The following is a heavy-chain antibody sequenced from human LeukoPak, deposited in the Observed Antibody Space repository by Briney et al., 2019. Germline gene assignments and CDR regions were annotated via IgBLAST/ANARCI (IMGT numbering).Heavy chain of an antibody. CDR1: GDSISRSTYY. Sequence: SETLSLTCTVSGDSISRSTYYWAWIRQPPGKGLEWIGSVYYGRSPYFNPSLESRATISVDTSKNHFSLKMSSVTAADTAVYYCASSSGTGTFSYWGQGTLVTVSS. J-gene: IGHJ4*02. CDR2: VYYGRSP. CDR3: ASSSGTGTFSY. V-gene: IGHV4-39*02. D-gene: IGHD6-25*01.